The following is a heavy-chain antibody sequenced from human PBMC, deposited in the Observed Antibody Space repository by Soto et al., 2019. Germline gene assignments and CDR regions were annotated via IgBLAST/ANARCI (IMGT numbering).Heavy chain of an antibody. CDR2: ISAYNGNT. CDR1: GYTFTSYG. D-gene: IGHD2-15*01. V-gene: IGHV1-18*01. Sequence: VASVKVSCKASGYTFTSYGISWVRQAPGQGLEWMGWISAYNGNTNYAQKLQGRVTMTTDTSTSTAYMELRSLRSDDTAVYYCASLRSYCSGGSCYFDAFDIWGQGTMVTVSS. CDR3: ASLRSYCSGGSCYFDAFDI. J-gene: IGHJ3*02.